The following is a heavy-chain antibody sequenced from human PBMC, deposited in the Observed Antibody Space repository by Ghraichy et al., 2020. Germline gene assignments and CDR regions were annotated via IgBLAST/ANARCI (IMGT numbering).Heavy chain of an antibody. CDR2: INPNSGGT. Sequence: ASVKVSCKASGYTFTGYYMHWVRQAPGQGLEWMGWINPNSGGTNYAQKFQGRVTMTRDTSISTAYMELSKLRSDDTAVYYCAREDLIITMIVVVGAFDIWGQGTMVTVSS. D-gene: IGHD3-22*01. CDR1: GYTFTGYY. J-gene: IGHJ3*02. CDR3: AREDLIITMIVVVGAFDI. V-gene: IGHV1-2*02.